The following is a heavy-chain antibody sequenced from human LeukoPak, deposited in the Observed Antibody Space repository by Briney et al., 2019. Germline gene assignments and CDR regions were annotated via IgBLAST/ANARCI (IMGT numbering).Heavy chain of an antibody. D-gene: IGHD4-17*01. CDR3: AREATVTTSVAWFDP. J-gene: IGHJ5*02. CDR1: GGSISSSSYY. CDR2: IYYSGST. V-gene: IGHV4-61*01. Sequence: TSETLSLTCTVSGGSISSSSYYWGWIRQPPGKGLEWIGYIYYSGSTNYNPSLKSRVTISVDTSKNQFSLKLSSVTAADTAVYYCAREATVTTSVAWFDPWGQGTLVTVSS.